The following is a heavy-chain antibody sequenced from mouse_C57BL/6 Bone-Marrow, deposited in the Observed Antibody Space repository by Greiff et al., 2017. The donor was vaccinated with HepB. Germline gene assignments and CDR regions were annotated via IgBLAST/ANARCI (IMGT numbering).Heavy chain of an antibody. CDR1: GYTFTSYG. CDR3: ARRFITRVSHWDLDD. D-gene: IGHD1-1*01. Sequence: VQLQQPGTELVKPGASVKLSCKASGYTFTSYGMHWVKQRPGQGLEWIGNINPSNGGTNYNEKFKSQATLTVDKSSSTAYMQLSSLTSEDSAVYYYARRFITRVSHWDLDDWGKGTTVTVSS. CDR2: INPSNGGT. V-gene: IGHV1-53*01. J-gene: IGHJ1*03.